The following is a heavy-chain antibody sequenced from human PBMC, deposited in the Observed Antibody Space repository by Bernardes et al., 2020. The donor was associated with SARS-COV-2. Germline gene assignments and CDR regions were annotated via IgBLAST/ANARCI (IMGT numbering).Heavy chain of an antibody. CDR1: GGSISAYY. CDR2: LYYTGST. V-gene: IGHV4-59*01. CDR3: ARGFDY. Sequence: LSLTCTFFGGSISAYYWSWVRQPPGKGLEWIGYLYYTGSTNYNPALQSRVTISVDTSKNQFSLKLSSVTAADTAVYYCARGFDYWGQGILVTVSS. J-gene: IGHJ4*02.